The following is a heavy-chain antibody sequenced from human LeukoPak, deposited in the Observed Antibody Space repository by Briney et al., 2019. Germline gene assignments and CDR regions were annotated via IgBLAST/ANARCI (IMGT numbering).Heavy chain of an antibody. V-gene: IGHV1-18*01. CDR2: ISAYNGNT. CDR3: AREPRNYFDY. J-gene: IGHJ4*02. Sequence: GASVKVSCKASGYTFTSYGISWVRQAPGQGLEWMGWISAYNGNTNYAQKLQGRVTMTRDTSISTAYMVLSSLISDDTAIYYCAREPRNYFDYWGQGTLVTVSS. CDR1: GYTFTSYG.